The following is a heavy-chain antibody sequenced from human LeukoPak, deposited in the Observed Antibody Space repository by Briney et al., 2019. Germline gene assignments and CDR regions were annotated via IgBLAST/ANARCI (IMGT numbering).Heavy chain of an antibody. V-gene: IGHV1-3*03. D-gene: IGHD6-19*01. Sequence: ASVKVSCKASGYTFTSYAMHWVRQAPGQRLEWMGWINAGNGNTKYSQEFQGRVTITRDTSASTAYMELSSLRSEDMAAYYCARSATLYSSGWYAFDYWGQGTLVTVSS. CDR3: ARSATLYSSGWYAFDY. CDR1: GYTFTSYA. J-gene: IGHJ4*02. CDR2: INAGNGNT.